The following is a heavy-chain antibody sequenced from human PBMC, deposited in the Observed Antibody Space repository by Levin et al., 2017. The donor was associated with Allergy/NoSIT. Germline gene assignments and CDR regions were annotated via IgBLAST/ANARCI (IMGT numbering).Heavy chain of an antibody. D-gene: IGHD2-15*01. V-gene: IGHV1-69*04. Sequence: RASVKVSCKASGGTFSSYAISWVRQAPGQGLEWMGRIIPILGIANYAQKFQGRVTITADKSTSTAYMELSSLRSEDTAVYYCARTERVATDLPWYFDLWGRGTLVTVSS. CDR2: IIPILGIA. CDR1: GGTFSSYA. J-gene: IGHJ2*01. CDR3: ARTERVATDLPWYFDL.